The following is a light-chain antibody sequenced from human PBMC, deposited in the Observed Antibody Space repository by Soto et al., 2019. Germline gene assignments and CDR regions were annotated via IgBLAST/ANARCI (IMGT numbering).Light chain of an antibody. CDR3: TSYTSNSTPYV. J-gene: IGLJ1*01. CDR1: SSDVGAYTY. CDR2: DVS. Sequence: QSVLTQPASVSGSPGEWIAISCTGTSSDVGAYTYVSWYQQHPGKAPKLMIYDVSNRPSGVSNRFSGSKSGNTAFLIISGLQAEDEADYYCTSYTSNSTPYVFGAGTKVTVL. V-gene: IGLV2-14*01.